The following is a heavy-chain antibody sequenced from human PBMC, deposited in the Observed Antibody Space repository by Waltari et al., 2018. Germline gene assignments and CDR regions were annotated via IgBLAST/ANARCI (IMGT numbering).Heavy chain of an antibody. CDR3: ARDRGRGLYLDS. CDR1: GDSISGTYW. Sequence: QVQLQESGPGLVKPSGTLSVTCAVSGDSISGTYWWSWVRQPPGKGLEWIGQIHGSGRSNYNPSLESRVTVSIDTSNNHFSLKVTSATAADTAVYYCARDRGRGLYLDSWGQGTLVTV. D-gene: IGHD2-15*01. J-gene: IGHJ4*02. V-gene: IGHV4-4*02. CDR2: IHGSGRS.